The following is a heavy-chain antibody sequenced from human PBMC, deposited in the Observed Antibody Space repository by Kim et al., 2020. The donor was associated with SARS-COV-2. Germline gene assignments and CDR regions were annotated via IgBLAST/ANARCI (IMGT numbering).Heavy chain of an antibody. J-gene: IGHJ5*02. V-gene: IGHV4-30-4*01. D-gene: IGHD4-4*01. CDR3: AGSTVTTFSQVAFDP. Sequence: SETLSLTCTVSGGSISSGDYYWSWIRQPPGKGLEWIGYIYYSGSTYYNPSLKSRVTISVDTSKNQFSLKLSSVTAADTAVYYCAGSTVTTFSQVAFDPWGQGTLVTVSS. CDR2: IYYSGST. CDR1: GGSISSGDYY.